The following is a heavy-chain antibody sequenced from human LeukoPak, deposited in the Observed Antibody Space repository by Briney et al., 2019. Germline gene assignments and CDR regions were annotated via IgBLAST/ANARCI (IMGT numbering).Heavy chain of an antibody. V-gene: IGHV3-23*01. Sequence: GGSLRLSCAASGFTFDSYAMSWVRQPPGKGLQCVSTISGGGSTYYADSVEGRFTISRDNSKNTLFLQMNSLRAEDTAVYYCAKGTKYYDILDYWGQGTLVTVSS. D-gene: IGHD3-9*01. CDR2: ISGGGST. CDR1: GFTFDSYA. J-gene: IGHJ4*02. CDR3: AKGTKYYDILDY.